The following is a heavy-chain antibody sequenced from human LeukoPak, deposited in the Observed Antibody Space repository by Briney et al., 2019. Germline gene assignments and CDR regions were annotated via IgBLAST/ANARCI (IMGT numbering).Heavy chain of an antibody. D-gene: IGHD2-2*01. CDR3: ARSSTSWSLFHP. V-gene: IGHV4-4*09. J-gene: IGHJ5*02. Sequence: SETLSLTCTVSGGSISSYYWSWVRQPPGKGLEWIGYIYTSGSTNYNPSLKRRVTISVDTSKNQFSLKLSSVTAADTAVYYCARSSTSWSLFHPWGQGTLVTVSS. CDR1: GGSISSYY. CDR2: IYTSGST.